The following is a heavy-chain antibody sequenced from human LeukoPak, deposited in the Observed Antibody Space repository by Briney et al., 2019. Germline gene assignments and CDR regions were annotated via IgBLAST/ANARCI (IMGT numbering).Heavy chain of an antibody. CDR1: GFTFNNHA. CDR3: AKVPRWSAPFDY. D-gene: IGHD6-13*01. J-gene: IGHJ4*02. CDR2: ITGSGGST. Sequence: GGSLRLSCAASGFTFNNHAMTWVRQAPGKGLEWVSSITGSGGSTYYADSVKGRFTISRDNSKNTLYLQMNSLRAEDTAVYYCAKVPRWSAPFDYWGQGTLVTVSS. V-gene: IGHV3-23*01.